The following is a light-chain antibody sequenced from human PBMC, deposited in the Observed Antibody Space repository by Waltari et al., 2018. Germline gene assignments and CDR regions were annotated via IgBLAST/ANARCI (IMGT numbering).Light chain of an antibody. V-gene: IGLV1-51*01. CDR2: ETY. Sequence: QSVLTQPPSVSAAPGQKVTISCSGSNSNIGNNYVSWYQQLPGTAPKLLIYETYGRPSLIPDRFSGSKSGTSATLDITGLQTGDEADYYCGTWDSSLSVGGGVFGGGTKLTVL. CDR1: NSNIGNNY. J-gene: IGLJ3*02. CDR3: GTWDSSLSVGGGV.